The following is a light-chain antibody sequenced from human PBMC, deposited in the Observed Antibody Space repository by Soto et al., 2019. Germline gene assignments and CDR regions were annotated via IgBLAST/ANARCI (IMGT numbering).Light chain of an antibody. CDR1: QSVDSN. J-gene: IGKJ4*01. Sequence: EIVMTQSPATLSVSPGERATLSCRASQSVDSNLAWYQQKPGQAPRLLIFGASTRATGIPARFSGSGSGTDFTLTISSLQSEDFGVYFFQQYDNWPLTFSGGTKVEIK. V-gene: IGKV3D-15*01. CDR3: QQYDNWPLT. CDR2: GAS.